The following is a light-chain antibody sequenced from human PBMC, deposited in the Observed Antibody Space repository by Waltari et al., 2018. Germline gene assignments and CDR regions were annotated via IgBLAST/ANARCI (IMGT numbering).Light chain of an antibody. J-gene: IGKJ1*01. CDR3: MQALEIWS. CDR2: LGS. CDR1: QSLLHSNGYNY. V-gene: IGKV2-28*01. Sequence: DIVMTQSPLSLAVTPGEPASISCRSSQSLLHSNGYNYLDWYLQRPGQSPQLLIYLGSNRASGVPDRFSGSGSGTDFTLKISRVEAEDVGVYYCMQALEIWSFGQGTKVEIK.